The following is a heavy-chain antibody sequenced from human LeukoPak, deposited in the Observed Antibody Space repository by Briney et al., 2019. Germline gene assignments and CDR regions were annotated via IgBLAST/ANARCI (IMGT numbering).Heavy chain of an antibody. J-gene: IGHJ5*02. D-gene: IGHD4-17*01. Sequence: GGSLRLSCAASGFTFSSYGMSWVRQAPGKGLEWVSAISGSGGGTYYADSVKGRFTISRDNSKNTLYLQMNSLRTEDTAVYYCARGSWRFDNGDSGFDPWGQGTLVTVSS. CDR1: GFTFSSYG. V-gene: IGHV3-23*01. CDR2: ISGSGGGT. CDR3: ARGSWRFDNGDSGFDP.